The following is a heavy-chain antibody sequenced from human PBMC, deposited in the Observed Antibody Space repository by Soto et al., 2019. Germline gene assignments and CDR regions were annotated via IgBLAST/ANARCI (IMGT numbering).Heavy chain of an antibody. J-gene: IGHJ4*02. CDR1: GFTFSNYG. CDR3: ARDWVWFGAHPIDY. Sequence: QVQLVESGGGVVQPGGSLRLSCAASGFTFSNYGMHWVRQAPGKGLEWVAVISYDGSNKYYADSVKGRFTISRDNSKNTLYLQMNSLTTDDTAVYYCARDWVWFGAHPIDYWGQGTLVTVSS. CDR2: ISYDGSNK. D-gene: IGHD3-10*01. V-gene: IGHV3-30*03.